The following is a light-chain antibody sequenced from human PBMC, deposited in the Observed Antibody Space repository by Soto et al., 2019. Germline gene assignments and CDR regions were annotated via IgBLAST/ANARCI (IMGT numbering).Light chain of an antibody. J-gene: IGKJ1*01. Sequence: DIQMTQSPSTLSASVGDRVTITCRASQSISSWLAWYQQKPGKAPKLLIYKASGLESGVPSRFSGSGSGTEATLTISSLQPDDFATYYCQQYNRSPWTFGQGTKVDIK. CDR3: QQYNRSPWT. CDR1: QSISSW. CDR2: KAS. V-gene: IGKV1-5*03.